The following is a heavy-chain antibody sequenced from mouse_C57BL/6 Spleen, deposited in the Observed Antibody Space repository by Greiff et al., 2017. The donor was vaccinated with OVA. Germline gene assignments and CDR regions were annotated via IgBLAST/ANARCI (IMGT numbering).Heavy chain of an antibody. J-gene: IGHJ3*01. V-gene: IGHV3-6*01. D-gene: IGHD4-1*01. CDR2: ISYDGSN. Sequence: ESGPGLVKPSQSLSLTCSVTGYSITSGYYWNWIRQFPGNKLEWMGYISYDGSNNYNPSLKNRISITRDTSKNQFFLKLNSVTTEDTATYYCARDWADWGQGTLVTVSA. CDR1: GYSITSGYY. CDR3: ARDWAD.